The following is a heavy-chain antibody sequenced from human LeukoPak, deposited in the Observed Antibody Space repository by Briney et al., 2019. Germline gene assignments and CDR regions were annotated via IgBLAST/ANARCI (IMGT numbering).Heavy chain of an antibody. CDR2: IYYSGST. V-gene: IGHV4-59*12. Sequence: SETLSLTCTVSGGSISSYYWSWIRQPPGKGLEWIGYIYYSGSTNYNPSLKSRVTMSVDTSKNQFSLKLSSVTAADTAVYYCARDWDSGSYSVYAFDIWGQGTMVTVSS. J-gene: IGHJ3*02. D-gene: IGHD1-26*01. CDR1: GGSISSYY. CDR3: ARDWDSGSYSVYAFDI.